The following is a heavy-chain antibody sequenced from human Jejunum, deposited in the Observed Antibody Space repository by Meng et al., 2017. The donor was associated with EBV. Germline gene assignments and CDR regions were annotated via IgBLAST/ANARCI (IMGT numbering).Heavy chain of an antibody. CDR2: INTANGNP. D-gene: IGHD3-10*01. CDR3: ARYSGSYSLAN. Sequence: QVQVVQSGSGLKKPGALVRLSCKASGYTFTDYAIIWVRQAPGQGLEWMGWINTANGNPTYAQAFTGRLVFSLDTSVNTAFLQISDLKAEDSALYYCARYSGSYSLANWGQGTLVTVSS. J-gene: IGHJ4*02. V-gene: IGHV7-4-1*02. CDR1: GYTFTDYA.